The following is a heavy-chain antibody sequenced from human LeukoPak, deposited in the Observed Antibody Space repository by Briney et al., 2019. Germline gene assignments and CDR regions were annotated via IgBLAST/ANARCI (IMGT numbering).Heavy chain of an antibody. Sequence: GGSLRLSCAASGFTFSSYAMSWVRQAPGMGLEWVSAISGGGGSTYYADSVKGRFTISRDNSKNTLYLQMNSLRAEDTAVYYCAKEEGWSSSPANYYCYGMDVWGQGTTVTVSS. CDR2: ISGGGGST. D-gene: IGHD6-13*01. CDR1: GFTFSSYA. J-gene: IGHJ6*02. V-gene: IGHV3-23*01. CDR3: AKEEGWSSSPANYYCYGMDV.